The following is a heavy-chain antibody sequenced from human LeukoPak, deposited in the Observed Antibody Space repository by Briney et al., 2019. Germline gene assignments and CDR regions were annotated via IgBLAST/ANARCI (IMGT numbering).Heavy chain of an antibody. Sequence: GGSLRLSCAASGFTFSYFAMHWVRQAPGKGLEWLAVISYDGSNEYYADSVKGRFTISRANSKNTLYLQMNRLRPDDTAVYYCTRNPYSDYNFDYWGQGTLVTVSS. J-gene: IGHJ4*02. D-gene: IGHD4-11*01. CDR1: GFTFSYFA. CDR3: TRNPYSDYNFDY. CDR2: ISYDGSNE. V-gene: IGHV3-30-3*01.